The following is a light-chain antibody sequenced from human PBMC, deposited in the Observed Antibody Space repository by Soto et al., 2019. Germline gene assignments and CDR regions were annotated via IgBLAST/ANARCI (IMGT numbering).Light chain of an antibody. Sequence: DIKVTQSPSSLSASVGDRVTITCQASDDIINSLNWYQQKPGKAPKLLIHDASILQTGVPSRFSGSGSGTDFTFTITSLQPEDIATYYCQQYDILPITFGGGTKVDIK. CDR2: DAS. J-gene: IGKJ4*01. V-gene: IGKV1-33*01. CDR1: DDIINS. CDR3: QQYDILPIT.